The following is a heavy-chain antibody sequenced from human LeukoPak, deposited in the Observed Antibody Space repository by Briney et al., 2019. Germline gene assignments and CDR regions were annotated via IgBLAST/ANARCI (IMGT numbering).Heavy chain of an antibody. CDR1: GFTFSSYA. D-gene: IGHD4-17*01. Sequence: PGGSLRLSCAASGFTFSSYAMHWVRQAPGKGLEWVAVISYDGSNKYYADSVKGRFTISRDNSKNTLYLQMNSLRAEDTAVYYCARDDYGDYQFDYWGQGTLVTVSS. CDR2: ISYDGSNK. CDR3: ARDDYGDYQFDY. V-gene: IGHV3-30-3*01. J-gene: IGHJ4*02.